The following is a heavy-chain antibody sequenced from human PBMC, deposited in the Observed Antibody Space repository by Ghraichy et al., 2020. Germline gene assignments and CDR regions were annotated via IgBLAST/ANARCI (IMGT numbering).Heavy chain of an antibody. V-gene: IGHV3-7*03. J-gene: IGHJ4*02. CDR2: IKQDESEK. CDR3: ARHGWGLYASSGYYAH. Sequence: GGSLRLSCAASGFTFSSYWLSWVRQAPGKGLEWVADIKQDESEKYYVDSVKGRFTISRDNAKNSLHLQMTSLRAEDTAVYYCARHGWGLYASSGYYAHWGQGSLVTVSS. CDR1: GFTFSSYW. D-gene: IGHD3-22*01.